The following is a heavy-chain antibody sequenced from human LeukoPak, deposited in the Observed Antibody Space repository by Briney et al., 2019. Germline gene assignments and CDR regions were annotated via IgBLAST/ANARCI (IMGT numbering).Heavy chain of an antibody. D-gene: IGHD6-13*01. CDR3: ARDKRLAAAGPLGYYYYGMDV. J-gene: IGHJ6*02. CDR1: GGTFSSYA. Sequence: ASVKVSCKASGGTFSSYAISWVRQAPGQGLEWMGRIIPILGIANYAQKFQGRVTITADKSTSTAYMELSSLRSEDTAVYYCARDKRLAAAGPLGYYYYGMDVWGQGTTVTVSS. CDR2: IIPILGIA. V-gene: IGHV1-69*04.